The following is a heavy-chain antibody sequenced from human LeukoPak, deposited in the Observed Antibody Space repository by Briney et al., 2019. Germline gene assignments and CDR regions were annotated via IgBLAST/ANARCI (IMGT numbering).Heavy chain of an antibody. CDR3: ARGLRFLEWLPADAFDI. CDR2: IKQDESET. J-gene: IGHJ3*02. CDR1: GLTFSSYG. D-gene: IGHD3-3*01. Sequence: PGGSLRLSCAASGLTFSSYGMHWVRQAPGKGLEWVANIKQDESETYYVDSVKGRFTIFRDKAKNLLYLQMNSLRAEDTAVYYCARGLRFLEWLPADAFDIWGQGTMVTVSS. V-gene: IGHV3-7*04.